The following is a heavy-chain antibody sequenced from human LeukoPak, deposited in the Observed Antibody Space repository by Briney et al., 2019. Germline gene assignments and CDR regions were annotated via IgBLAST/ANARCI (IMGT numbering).Heavy chain of an antibody. J-gene: IGHJ5*02. Sequence: WASVKVSCKASGYTFTSYGISWVREAPGQGLEWMGIINPSGGSTSYAQKFQGRVTMTRDMSISTAYMELSRLRSDDTAVYYCARDTVIVVVVAATVFDPWGQGTLVTVSS. CDR2: INPSGGST. CDR3: ARDTVIVVVVAATVFDP. CDR1: GYTFTSYG. D-gene: IGHD2-15*01. V-gene: IGHV1-46*01.